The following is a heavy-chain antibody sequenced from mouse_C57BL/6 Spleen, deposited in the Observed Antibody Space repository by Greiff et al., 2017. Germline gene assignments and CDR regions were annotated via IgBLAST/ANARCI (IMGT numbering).Heavy chain of an antibody. CDR2: IDPSDSET. V-gene: IGHV1-52*01. D-gene: IGHD1-1*01. CDR3: ARAGGYYGSSNAMDY. Sequence: VKLMESGAELVRPGSSVKLSCKASGYTFTSYWMHWVKQRPIQGLEWIGNIDPSDSETHYNQKFKDKATLTVDKSSSTAYMQLSSLTSEDSAVYYCARAGGYYGSSNAMDYWGQGTSVTVSS. J-gene: IGHJ4*01. CDR1: GYTFTSYW.